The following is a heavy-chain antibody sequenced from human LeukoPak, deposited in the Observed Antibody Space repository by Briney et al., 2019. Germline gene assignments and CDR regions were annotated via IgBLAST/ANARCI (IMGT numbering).Heavy chain of an antibody. CDR2: IKSKTDGGTT. Sequence: GGSLRLSCAASGFTFSSYWMSWVRQAPGKGLEWVGRIKSKTDGGTTDYAAPVKGRFTISRDDSKNTLYLQMNSLKTEDTAVYYCTVLYSSSADYYYYYMDVWGKGTTVTVSS. J-gene: IGHJ6*03. CDR1: GFTFSSYW. CDR3: TVLYSSSADYYYYYMDV. D-gene: IGHD6-6*01. V-gene: IGHV3-15*01.